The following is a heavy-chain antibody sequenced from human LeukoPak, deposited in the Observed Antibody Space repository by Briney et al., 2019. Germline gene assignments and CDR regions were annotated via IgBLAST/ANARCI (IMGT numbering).Heavy chain of an antibody. CDR1: GGSISSYS. J-gene: IGHJ4*02. CDR3: ARGVRWLQLCYFDD. D-gene: IGHD5-24*01. CDR2: IYGGNT. V-gene: IGHV4-59*01. Sequence: SETLSLTCTVSGGSISSYSWNWIRQPPGNGLEWIGRIYGGNTNYNPSLKSRLTISLDKSKNQLSLRLSSVTAADTAVYYCARGVRWLQLCYFDDWGQGTLVTVSS.